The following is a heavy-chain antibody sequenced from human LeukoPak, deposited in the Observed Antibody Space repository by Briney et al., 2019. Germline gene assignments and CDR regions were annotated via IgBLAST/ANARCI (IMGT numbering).Heavy chain of an antibody. CDR1: GFTFSSYS. D-gene: IGHD2-15*01. CDR3: ARDDIVVVVAAQGYAFDI. CDR2: ISSSSSYI. V-gene: IGHV3-21*01. J-gene: IGHJ3*02. Sequence: PGGSLRLSCAASGFTFSSYSMNWVRQAPGKGLEWVSSISSSSSYIYYADSVKGRFTISRDNAKNSLYLQMNSLRAEDTAVYYCARDDIVVVVAAQGYAFDIWGQGTMVTVSS.